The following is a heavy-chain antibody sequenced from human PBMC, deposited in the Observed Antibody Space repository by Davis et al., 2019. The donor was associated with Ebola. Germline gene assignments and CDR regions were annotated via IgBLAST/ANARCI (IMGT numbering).Heavy chain of an antibody. V-gene: IGHV4-59*02. CDR3: ARDSNNYAAWFDP. D-gene: IGHD3-16*01. CDR2: MYYSGGT. Sequence: GSLRLSCTVSGGSVSGYYWSWIRQSPGKGLEWIGYMYYSGGTQYNPSLKSRVSMSLDRSKNQFSLTLRSVSAADTAVYYCARDSNNYAAWFDPWGQGTLVTVSS. J-gene: IGHJ5*02. CDR1: GGSVSGYY.